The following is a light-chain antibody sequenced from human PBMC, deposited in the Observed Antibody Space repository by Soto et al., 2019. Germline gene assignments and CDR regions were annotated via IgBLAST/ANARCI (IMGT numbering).Light chain of an antibody. CDR3: QQYNSYSWT. Sequence: DIQMTQSPSTLSASVGVRVTITCRASQSINDWLAWFQQKPGKAPKVLIYKASNLESGVPSRFSGRGFGTEFTLTISSLQPDDFATYYCQQYNSYSWTFGQGTKVEI. CDR2: KAS. J-gene: IGKJ1*01. V-gene: IGKV1-5*03. CDR1: QSINDW.